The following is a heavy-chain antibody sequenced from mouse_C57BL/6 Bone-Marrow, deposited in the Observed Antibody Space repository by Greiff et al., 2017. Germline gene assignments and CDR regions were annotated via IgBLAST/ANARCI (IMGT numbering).Heavy chain of an antibody. D-gene: IGHD2-5*01. J-gene: IGHJ4*01. V-gene: IGHV1-39*01. Sequence: VQLQQSGPELVKPGASVKISCKASGYSFTDYNMNWVKQSNGKSLEWIGVINPNYGTTSYNQKFKGKATLTVDQSSSTAYMQLNSLTSEDSAVYYGARYYSNPFYYAMDYWGQGTSVTVSS. CDR2: INPNYGTT. CDR3: ARYYSNPFYYAMDY. CDR1: GYSFTDYN.